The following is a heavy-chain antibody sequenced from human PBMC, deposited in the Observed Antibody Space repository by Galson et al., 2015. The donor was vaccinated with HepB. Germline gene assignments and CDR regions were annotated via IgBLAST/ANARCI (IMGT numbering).Heavy chain of an antibody. CDR3: AGLRTRGTYWVIVS. V-gene: IGHV1-18*04. CDR1: GYIFINYG. Sequence: QSGAEVKKPGASVKVSCKASGYIFINYGISWVRQAPGQALEWMGWTSAYNGNTNYAQSVQGRVTMITDTSTSTAYMELGSLKSDDTAIYFCAGLRTRGTYWVIVSWGQGTLVSVSS. J-gene: IGHJ4*02. D-gene: IGHD1-26*01. CDR2: TSAYNGNT.